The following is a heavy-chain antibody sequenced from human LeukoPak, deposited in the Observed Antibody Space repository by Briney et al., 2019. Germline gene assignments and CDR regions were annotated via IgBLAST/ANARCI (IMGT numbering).Heavy chain of an antibody. J-gene: IGHJ4*02. D-gene: IGHD3-22*01. V-gene: IGHV4-34*01. CDR1: GGSFRGYY. CDR3: ARLYYYDSSGYYSGEYFDY. CDR2: INHSGSI. Sequence: SETLSLTCGVFGGSFRGYYWGWIRQPPGKGLEWIGEINHSGSINYNPSLKSRVSISVDTSKNQFSLKLSSVTAADTAVYYCARLYYYDSSGYYSGEYFDYWGQGTLVTVSS.